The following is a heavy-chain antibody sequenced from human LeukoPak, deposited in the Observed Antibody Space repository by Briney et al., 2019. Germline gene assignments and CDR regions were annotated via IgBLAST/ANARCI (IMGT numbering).Heavy chain of an antibody. V-gene: IGHV3-74*01. CDR2: IDSDGSNT. CDR3: ARGLHGPDY. J-gene: IGHJ4*02. CDR1: GITFSSYW. Sequence: PGGSLRLSCAASGITFSSYWMEWVRQAPGKGLVWVSRIDSDGSNTNYADSVKGRFTVSRDNAKNTLYLQMSSLRAEDTAVYYCARGLHGPDYWGQGTLVTVSS. D-gene: IGHD5/OR15-5a*01.